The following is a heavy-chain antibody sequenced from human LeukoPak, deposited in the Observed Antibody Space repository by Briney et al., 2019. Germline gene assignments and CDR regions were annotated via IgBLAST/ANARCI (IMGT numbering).Heavy chain of an antibody. J-gene: IGHJ4*02. CDR1: GFTFSSYA. Sequence: GGSLRLSCAASGFTFSSYAMSWVRQAPGKGLEWVSAISGSGGSTYYADSVKGRFTISRDNYKNTLYLQMNSLRAEDTAVYYCAKDQIVVPAANLDYWGQGTLVTVSS. CDR2: ISGSGGST. CDR3: AKDQIVVPAANLDY. D-gene: IGHD2-2*01. V-gene: IGHV3-23*01.